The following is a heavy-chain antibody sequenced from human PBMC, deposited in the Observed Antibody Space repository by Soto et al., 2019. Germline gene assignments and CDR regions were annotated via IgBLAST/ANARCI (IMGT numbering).Heavy chain of an antibody. CDR1: GYTFTSYA. Sequence: VASVKVSCKASGYTFTSYAMHWVRQAPGQRLEWMGWINAGNGNTKYSQKSQGRVTITRDTSASTAYMELSSLRSEDTAVYYCARVSAPQYSSSPYYFDYWGQGTLVTVSS. D-gene: IGHD6-13*01. CDR3: ARVSAPQYSSSPYYFDY. CDR2: INAGNGNT. J-gene: IGHJ4*02. V-gene: IGHV1-3*01.